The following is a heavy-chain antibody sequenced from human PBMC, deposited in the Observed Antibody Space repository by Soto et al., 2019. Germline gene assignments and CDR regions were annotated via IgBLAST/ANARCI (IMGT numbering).Heavy chain of an antibody. CDR3: ARDRGIAVAGTGWFDP. J-gene: IGHJ5*02. Sequence: ASVKVSCKASGYTFTSYAMHWVRQAPGQRLEWMGWINAGNGNTKYSQKFQGRATITRDTSASTAYMELSSLRSEDTAVYYCARDRGIAVAGTGWFDPWGQGTLVTVSS. V-gene: IGHV1-3*01. D-gene: IGHD6-19*01. CDR2: INAGNGNT. CDR1: GYTFTSYA.